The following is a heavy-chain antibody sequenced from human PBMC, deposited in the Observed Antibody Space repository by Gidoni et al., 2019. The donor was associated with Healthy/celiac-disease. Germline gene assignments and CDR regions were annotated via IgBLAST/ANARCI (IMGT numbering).Heavy chain of an antibody. D-gene: IGHD5-12*01. V-gene: IGHV3-30*18. J-gene: IGHJ4*02. CDR3: AKTTLEMATRGLFDY. CDR2: ISYDGSNK. Sequence: QVQLVESGGGVVQPGRSLRLSCAASGFTFSSYGMHWVRQAPGKGLEWVAVISYDGSNKYYADSVKGRFTITRDNSKNTLYLQMNSLRAEDTAVYYCAKTTLEMATRGLFDYWGQGTLVTVSS. CDR1: GFTFSSYG.